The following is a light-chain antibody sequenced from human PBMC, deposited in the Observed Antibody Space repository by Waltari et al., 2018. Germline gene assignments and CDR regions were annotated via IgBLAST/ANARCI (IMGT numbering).Light chain of an antibody. CDR1: NIGSKS. CDR2: HNG. V-gene: IGLV3-21*03. Sequence: SYVLTQPPSLSVAPGKTASITCGGNNIGSKSVHWYQQKPGQAPVLVIFHNGDRPSGIPERFSGSNSGDTATLTITRVEAGDEADYYCQVWDSDTDHFVFGTGTKINVL. J-gene: IGLJ1*01. CDR3: QVWDSDTDHFV.